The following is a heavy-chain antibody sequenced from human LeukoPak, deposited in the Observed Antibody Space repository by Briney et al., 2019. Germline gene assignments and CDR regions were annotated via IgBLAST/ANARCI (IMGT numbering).Heavy chain of an antibody. V-gene: IGHV3-30*02. Sequence: GGSLRLSCAASGFTFSSYAMHWVRQAPGKGLEWVAFIRFDGSNKFYADSVKGRFTISRDNSKNTLYLQMNSLRPDDTAVYYCAKIPSAVPGRGFDYWGQGTLAIVSS. J-gene: IGHJ4*02. D-gene: IGHD6-19*01. CDR3: AKIPSAVPGRGFDY. CDR1: GFTFSSYA. CDR2: IRFDGSNK.